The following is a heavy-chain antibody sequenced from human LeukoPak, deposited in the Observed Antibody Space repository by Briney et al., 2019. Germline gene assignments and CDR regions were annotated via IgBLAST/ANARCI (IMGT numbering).Heavy chain of an antibody. V-gene: IGHV1-3*01. Sequence: ASVKVSCKASGYTFTSYAMHWVRQAPGQRLEWMGWINAGNGNTKYSQKFQGRVTITRDTSASTAYMELSSLRSEDTAVYYCARAAPGDCSGGSCYSEYNRFDPWGQGTLVTVSS. D-gene: IGHD2-15*01. CDR2: INAGNGNT. CDR3: ARAAPGDCSGGSCYSEYNRFDP. J-gene: IGHJ5*02. CDR1: GYTFTSYA.